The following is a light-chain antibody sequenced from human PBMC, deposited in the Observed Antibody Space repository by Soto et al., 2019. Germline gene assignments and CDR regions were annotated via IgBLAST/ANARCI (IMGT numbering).Light chain of an antibody. Sequence: EIVMTQSPATLSVSPGERTSLSCRASQSISTDLAWYQQKPGKAPRLLMYGASTRATGIPARLSGSGYGTELTLTISSMKYEDFVVYYCQQYNYWPQTFGQGTKVDIK. CDR1: QSISTD. J-gene: IGKJ1*01. CDR2: GAS. CDR3: QQYNYWPQT. V-gene: IGKV3-15*01.